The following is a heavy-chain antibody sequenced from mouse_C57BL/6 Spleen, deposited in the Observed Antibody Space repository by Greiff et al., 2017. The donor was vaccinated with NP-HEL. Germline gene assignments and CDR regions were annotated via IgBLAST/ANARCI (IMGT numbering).Heavy chain of an antibody. Sequence: EVQLQQSGTVLARPGASVKMSCKTSGYTFPSYWMHWVNQRPGQGLEWIGAIFPGTSDTSYNQKFKRKAKLTAVTSASTAYMELSSLTNEDSAVYYCTRGRLMGFAYWGQGTLVTVSA. CDR3: TRGRLMGFAY. CDR1: GYTFPSYW. V-gene: IGHV1-5*01. CDR2: IFPGTSDT. J-gene: IGHJ3*01.